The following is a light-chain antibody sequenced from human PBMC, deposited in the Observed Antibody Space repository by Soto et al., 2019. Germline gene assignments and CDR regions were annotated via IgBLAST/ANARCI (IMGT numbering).Light chain of an antibody. CDR2: GAS. Sequence: DIQMTQSPSSVSASVGDRVTITCRASQDITNWLDWYQQKPGKAPKLLIFGASTLQTGVPSRFSGSGSLTDFTLTITSLQPEDCATYYCQQANSFPLSITFGQGTRLDIK. V-gene: IGKV1-12*01. CDR1: QDITNW. CDR3: QQANSFPLSIT. J-gene: IGKJ5*01.